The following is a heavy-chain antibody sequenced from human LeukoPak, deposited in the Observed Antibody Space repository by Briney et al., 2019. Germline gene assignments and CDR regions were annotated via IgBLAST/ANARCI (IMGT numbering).Heavy chain of an antibody. CDR1: GFTFSSYA. V-gene: IGHV3-23*01. CDR3: AKVETAAAATLRGFDY. J-gene: IGHJ4*02. D-gene: IGHD6-13*01. Sequence: GGSLRLSCAASGFTFSSYAMSWVRQAPGMGLVWVSAISGSGGSTYYADSVKGRFTISRDNSKNTLYLQMNSLRAEDTAVYYCAKVETAAAATLRGFDYWGQGTLVTVSS. CDR2: ISGSGGST.